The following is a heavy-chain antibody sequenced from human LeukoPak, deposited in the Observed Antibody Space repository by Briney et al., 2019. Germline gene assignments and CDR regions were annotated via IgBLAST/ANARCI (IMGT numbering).Heavy chain of an antibody. CDR3: AKDRDPYSSGTWDS. V-gene: IGHV3-30*18. D-gene: IGHD3-22*01. CDR2: RSDDGSAQ. J-gene: IGHJ1*01. Sequence: GGSLRLSCAASGFTFSSYGMHWVRQAPGKGLEWVAVRSDDGSAQHYADSVRGRFTISRDNSKNTLSLQVNSLRPEDTAMYFCAKDRDPYSSGTWDSWGQGTLVIVSS. CDR1: GFTFSSYG.